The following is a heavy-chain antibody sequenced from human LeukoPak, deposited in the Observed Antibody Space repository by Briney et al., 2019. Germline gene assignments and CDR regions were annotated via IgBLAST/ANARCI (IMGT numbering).Heavy chain of an antibody. CDR1: GFIFNSYA. J-gene: IGHJ4*02. Sequence: PGGSLRLSCAASGFIFNSYAMSWVRQAPGLGLEWVSGIVGNGATTYYADSVKGRFTISRDNSKNTMYLQMNSLRAEDTAVYYCATHFPYLDNWGQGTLVSVSS. D-gene: IGHD3-3*02. V-gene: IGHV3-23*01. CDR3: ATHFPYLDN. CDR2: IVGNGATT.